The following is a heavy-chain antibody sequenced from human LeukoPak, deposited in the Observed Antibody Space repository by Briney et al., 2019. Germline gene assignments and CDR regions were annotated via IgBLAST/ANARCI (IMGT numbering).Heavy chain of an antibody. CDR1: GFSFSTYA. D-gene: IGHD1-14*01. J-gene: IGHJ3*02. V-gene: IGHV3-23*01. CDR3: ARTLTPWAFDI. Sequence: GGSLRLSCAASGFSFSTYAMSWVRQAPGKGLEWVSAISGSGGSTYYADSVKGRFTISRDNSKNTLHLQMNSLRAEDTAVYYCARTLTPWAFDIWGQGTMVTVSS. CDR2: ISGSGGST.